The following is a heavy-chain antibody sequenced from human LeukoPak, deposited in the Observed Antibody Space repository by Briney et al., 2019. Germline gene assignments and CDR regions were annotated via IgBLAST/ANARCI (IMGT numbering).Heavy chain of an antibody. CDR1: GYTFNSYG. D-gene: IGHD3-3*01. CDR2: ISPDSGNT. V-gene: IGHV1-18*01. J-gene: IGHJ4*02. CDR3: ARIGYDFWSRYYGIDY. Sequence: ASVKVSCKASGYTFNSYGTSWVRQAPGQGLEWMGWISPDSGNTHYVQKFQGRVTMTTDTSTSTAYMELTSLRSDDTAVYYCARIGYDFWSRYYGIDYWGQGTLVSVSS.